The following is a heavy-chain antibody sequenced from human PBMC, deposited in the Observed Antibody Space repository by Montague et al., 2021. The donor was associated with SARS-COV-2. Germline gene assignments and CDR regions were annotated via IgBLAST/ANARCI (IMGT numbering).Heavy chain of an antibody. D-gene: IGHD3-10*01. J-gene: IGHJ4*02. CDR3: ARWYYGSGSYTH. CDR1: GYSISSGYY. V-gene: IGHV4-38-2*01. Sequence: SETLSLTCSVSGYSISSGYYWGWIRQPPRKGLEWIGNIYHSGGTXXSPXHKSRVTVSVDTSKNQFSLRLSSVTAAETAAYYCARWYYGSGSYTHWGQGTLVTVSS. CDR2: IYHSGGT.